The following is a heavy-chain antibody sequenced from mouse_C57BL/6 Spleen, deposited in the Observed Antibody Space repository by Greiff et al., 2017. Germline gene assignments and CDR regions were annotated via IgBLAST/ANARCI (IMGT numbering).Heavy chain of an antibody. V-gene: IGHV14-1*01. Sequence: VQLQQSGAELVRPGASVKLSCTASGFNIKDYYMHWVKQRPEQGLEWIGRIDPEDGDTEYAPKFPGKATMTADTSSNTAYLQLSSLTSEDTAVYYCTTETGRGYFDYWGQGTTLTVSS. J-gene: IGHJ2*01. CDR2: IDPEDGDT. CDR1: GFNIKDYY. D-gene: IGHD4-1*01. CDR3: TTETGRGYFDY.